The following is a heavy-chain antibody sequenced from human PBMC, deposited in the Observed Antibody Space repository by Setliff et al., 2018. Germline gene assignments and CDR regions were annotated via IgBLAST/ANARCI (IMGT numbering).Heavy chain of an antibody. J-gene: IGHJ4*02. CDR1: GGSISSGSYY. CDR2: MYYSGST. Sequence: SETLSLTCSVSGGSISSGSYYWGWIRQSPGKGLEWIGSMYYSGSTYYNPSLKGRVTLSVDTTKNQFSLRLRSVTAADTAVYFCARDNTMVGATDYWGLGTLVTVSS. V-gene: IGHV4-39*07. D-gene: IGHD1-26*01. CDR3: ARDNTMVGATDY.